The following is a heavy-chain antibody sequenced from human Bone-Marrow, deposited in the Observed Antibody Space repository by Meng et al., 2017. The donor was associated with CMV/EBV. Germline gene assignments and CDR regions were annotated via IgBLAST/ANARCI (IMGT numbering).Heavy chain of an antibody. V-gene: IGHV3-21*01. D-gene: IGHD3-16*01. CDR2: ISGSGRYK. Sequence: GGSLRLSCAASGFTFSSYIMNWVRQAPGKGLEWVSSISGSGRYKFYADSLKGRFTISRDNAKNSLFLQMSSLRAEDTALYYCATVTGSDWGQGTLVTVSS. J-gene: IGHJ4*02. CDR3: ATVTGSD. CDR1: GFTFSSYI.